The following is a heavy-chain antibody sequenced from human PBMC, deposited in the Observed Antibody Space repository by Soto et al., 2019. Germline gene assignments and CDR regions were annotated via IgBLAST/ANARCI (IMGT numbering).Heavy chain of an antibody. Sequence: QVQLVQSGAEVKKPGASVKVSCKASGYTFTNYAITWVRQAPGQGREWMGWSRGYNGNTKYAQNLQGRVTMTTDTSTSTAYKGLRRLRSDDTAVYYCARDCPVPPATPNNWFDPWGQGTLVTVSS. CDR1: GYTFTNYA. J-gene: IGHJ5*02. D-gene: IGHD2-2*02. CDR2: SRGYNGNT. CDR3: ARDCPVPPATPNNWFDP. V-gene: IGHV1-18*01.